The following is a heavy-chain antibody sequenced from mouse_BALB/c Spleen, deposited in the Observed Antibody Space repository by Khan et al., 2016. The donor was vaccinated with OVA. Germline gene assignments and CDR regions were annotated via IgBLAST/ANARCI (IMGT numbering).Heavy chain of an antibody. Sequence: QVQLKQSGPGLVQPSQSLSITCTVSGFSLTNYSVHWVRQSPGKGLEWLGVIWSAGSTDYNAAFISRLTIRKDNSRSQVFFKMNSLHPTDTAIYYCARRGYDYGRGALFAYWGQGTLVTVSA. CDR3: ARRGYDYGRGALFAY. J-gene: IGHJ3*01. CDR2: IWSAGST. CDR1: GFSLTNYS. D-gene: IGHD2-4*01. V-gene: IGHV2-2*02.